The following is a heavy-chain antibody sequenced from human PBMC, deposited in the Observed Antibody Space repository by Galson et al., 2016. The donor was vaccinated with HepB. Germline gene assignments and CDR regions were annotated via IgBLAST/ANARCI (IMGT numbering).Heavy chain of an antibody. V-gene: IGHV3-53*01. CDR2: IYSGDYT. J-gene: IGHJ6*03. Sequence: SLRLSCAPSGFSVSNNYMNWVRQAPGKGLEWVSVIYSGDYTYYADSVKGRFTISRDISKNTRYLQMNRSRAEDTAVYYCARDLVVTRNYYYYHYMDVWGKGTTGTVSS. CDR1: GFSVSNNY. CDR3: ARDLVVTRNYYYYHYMDV. D-gene: IGHD3-22*01.